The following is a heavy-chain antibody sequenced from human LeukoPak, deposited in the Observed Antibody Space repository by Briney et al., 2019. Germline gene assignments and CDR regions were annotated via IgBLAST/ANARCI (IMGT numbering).Heavy chain of an antibody. CDR1: GGSISSGSYY. CDR3: ARGDVDQYYYDGEAAFDI. CDR2: IYYSGST. J-gene: IGHJ3*02. V-gene: IGHV4-61*01. D-gene: IGHD3-22*01. Sequence: SETLSLTCAVSGGSISSGSYYWGWIRQPPGKGLEWIGYIYYSGSTNYNPSLKSRVTISVDTSKNQFSLKLSSVTAADTAVYYCARGDVDQYYYDGEAAFDIWGQGTMVTVSS.